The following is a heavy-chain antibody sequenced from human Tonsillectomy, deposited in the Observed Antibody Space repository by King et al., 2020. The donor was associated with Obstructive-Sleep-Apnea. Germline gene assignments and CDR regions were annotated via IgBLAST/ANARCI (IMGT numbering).Heavy chain of an antibody. V-gene: IGHV1-69*10. Sequence: VQLVESGAEVKKPGSSVKVSCKASGGTFSSYAISWVRQAPGQGLEWMGGIIPILGIANYAQKFQGRVTITADKSTSTAYMELSSLRSLDTAVYYCARDTAGHYYGSGSYYYYYGMDVWGQGTTVTVSS. J-gene: IGHJ6*02. CDR2: IIPILGIA. CDR3: ARDTAGHYYGSGSYYYYYGMDV. D-gene: IGHD3-10*01. CDR1: GGTFSSYA.